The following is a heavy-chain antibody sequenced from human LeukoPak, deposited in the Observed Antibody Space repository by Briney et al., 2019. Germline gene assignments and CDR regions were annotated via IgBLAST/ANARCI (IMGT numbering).Heavy chain of an antibody. D-gene: IGHD2-2*02. CDR1: GYTFTRYG. Sequence: ASVKVSCKASGYTFTRYGISWVRQAPGQGLEGMGWISAYNGNTNYAQKLQGRVTMTTDTSTSTAYMELRSLRSDDTAVYYCARDLYGAIKIDYWGQGTLVTVSS. CDR2: ISAYNGNT. J-gene: IGHJ4*02. V-gene: IGHV1-18*01. CDR3: ARDLYGAIKIDY.